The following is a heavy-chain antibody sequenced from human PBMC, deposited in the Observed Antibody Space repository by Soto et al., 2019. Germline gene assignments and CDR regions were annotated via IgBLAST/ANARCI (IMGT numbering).Heavy chain of an antibody. V-gene: IGHV4-31*03. CDR1: GGSISSGGYY. J-gene: IGHJ4*02. CDR3: ARDLFEYSSSSGVGY. D-gene: IGHD6-6*01. CDR2: IYYSGST. Sequence: PSETLSLTCTVSGGSISSGGYYWSWIRQHPGKGLEWIGYIYYSGSTYYNPSLKSRVTISVDTSKNQFSLKLSSVTAADTAVYYCARDLFEYSSSSGVGYWGQGTLVTVSS.